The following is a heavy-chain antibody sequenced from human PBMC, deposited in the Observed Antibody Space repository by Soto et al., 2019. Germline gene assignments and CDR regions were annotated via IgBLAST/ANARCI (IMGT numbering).Heavy chain of an antibody. J-gene: IGHJ4*02. CDR1: GYIFTAYS. Sequence: AAVKVSCKASGYIFTAYSMHWVRQAPGQGLEWMGWINPNSGGAIYAQKFQGRVTMTMDTSITTAYMELSSLRSDDTAVYYCAREASAVLAVDYWGQGTLVTVSS. CDR2: INPNSGGA. D-gene: IGHD6-13*01. V-gene: IGHV1-2*02. CDR3: AREASAVLAVDY.